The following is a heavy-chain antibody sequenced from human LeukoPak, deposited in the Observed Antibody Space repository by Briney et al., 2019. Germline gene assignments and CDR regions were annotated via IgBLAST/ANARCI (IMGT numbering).Heavy chain of an antibody. D-gene: IGHD1-26*01. V-gene: IGHV3-23*01. CDR2: ISGSGVSP. Sequence: GGSLRFSCAASGFTFSSYAMSWVRQAPGKGLEWVSAISGSGVSPYYADSVKGRFTISRDNSKNTLYLQMNSLRAEDTAVYYCAKDTYSGSPGPYYFDYWGQGTLVTVSS. CDR3: AKDTYSGSPGPYYFDY. CDR1: GFTFSSYA. J-gene: IGHJ4*02.